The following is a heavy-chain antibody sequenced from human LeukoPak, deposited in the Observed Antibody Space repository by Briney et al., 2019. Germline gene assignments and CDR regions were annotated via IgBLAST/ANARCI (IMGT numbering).Heavy chain of an antibody. CDR3: ARGPQNGASYYLD. D-gene: IGHD1-26*01. CDR1: GFTFDSYA. CDR2: ISANGGSI. Sequence: GGSLRLSCAASGFTFDSYAMSWVRQAPGKGLDWVSAISANGGSIYYTDSVKGRFTISRDNSKNTLYLEMNSLRAEDTAVYYCARGPQNGASYYLDWGQGTLVTVSS. V-gene: IGHV3-23*01. J-gene: IGHJ4*02.